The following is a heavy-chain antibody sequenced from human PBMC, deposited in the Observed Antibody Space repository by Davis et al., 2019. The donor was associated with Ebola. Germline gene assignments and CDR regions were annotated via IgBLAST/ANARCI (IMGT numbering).Heavy chain of an antibody. CDR3: ARVANDFYHYMDV. D-gene: IGHD2-15*01. V-gene: IGHV1-18*04. J-gene: IGHJ6*03. CDR2: ISDYNGKT. Sequence: ASVTVSCKASVYTFTTYVICWVRQAPGQGLEWVGMISDYNGKTDYAQNLQGRVTMTIDTYTSTAYLELRSLRSDDTAVYYCARVANDFYHYMDVWDKGTTVTVSS. CDR1: VYTFTTYV.